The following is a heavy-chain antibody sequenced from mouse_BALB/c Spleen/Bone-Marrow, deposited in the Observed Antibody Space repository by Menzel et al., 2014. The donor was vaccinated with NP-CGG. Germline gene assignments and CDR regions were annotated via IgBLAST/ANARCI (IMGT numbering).Heavy chain of an antibody. CDR3: ARGNGYHFDY. D-gene: IGHD1-2*01. CDR2: ISYSGNA. V-gene: IGHV3-8*02. Sequence: EVNLVESGPSLVKPSQTLSFTCSVTGDSITSSYWNWIRKFPGNKLEYMGYISYSGNAYYNPSLKSRISLTRDTSKNQYYLQLNSVTTEDTATYFCARGNGYHFDYWGQGTTLTASS. CDR1: GDSITSSY. J-gene: IGHJ2*01.